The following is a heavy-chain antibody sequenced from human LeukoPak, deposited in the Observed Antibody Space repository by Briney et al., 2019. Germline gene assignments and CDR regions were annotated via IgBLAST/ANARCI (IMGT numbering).Heavy chain of an antibody. CDR1: GFTFSSFT. CDR2: ISSRSDYI. CDR3: AKDGGFEDCSSTSCYLYYFDY. Sequence: PGGSLRLSCAASGFTFSSFTMNWVRQAPGKGLEWVSTISSRSDYIHYADSVKGRFTISRDNAKNSVYLQMNSLRAEDAAVYYCAKDGGFEDCSSTSCYLYYFDYWGQGTLVTVSS. D-gene: IGHD2-2*01. V-gene: IGHV3-21*01. J-gene: IGHJ4*02.